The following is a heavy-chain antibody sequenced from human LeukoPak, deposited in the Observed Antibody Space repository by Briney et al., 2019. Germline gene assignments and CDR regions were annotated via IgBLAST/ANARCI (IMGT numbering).Heavy chain of an antibody. D-gene: IGHD6-13*01. Sequence: WETLSLTCTVSGGSISSYYWSWIRQPPGKGLEWIGYIYYSGSTNYNPSLKSRVTISVDTSKNQFSLKLSSVTAADTAVYYCARSSSLYYFDYWGQGTLVTVSS. V-gene: IGHV4-59*01. J-gene: IGHJ4*02. CDR3: ARSSSLYYFDY. CDR1: GGSISSYY. CDR2: IYYSGST.